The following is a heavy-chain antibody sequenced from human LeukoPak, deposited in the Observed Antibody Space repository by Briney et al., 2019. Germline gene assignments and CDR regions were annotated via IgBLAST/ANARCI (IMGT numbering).Heavy chain of an antibody. V-gene: IGHV1-69*13. CDR3: APNYDILTGYFWFDP. CDR2: IIPIFGTA. J-gene: IGHJ5*02. CDR1: GYTFTSYG. D-gene: IGHD3-9*01. Sequence: SVKVSCKASGYTFTSYGISWVRQAPGQGLEWMGGIIPIFGTANYAQKFQGRVTITADESTSTAYMELSSLRSEDTAVYYCAPNYDILTGYFWFDPWGQGTLATVSS.